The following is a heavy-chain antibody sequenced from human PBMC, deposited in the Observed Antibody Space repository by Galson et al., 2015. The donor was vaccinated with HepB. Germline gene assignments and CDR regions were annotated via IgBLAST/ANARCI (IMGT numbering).Heavy chain of an antibody. J-gene: IGHJ4*02. CDR1: GFTFSSYG. Sequence: SLRLSCAASGFTFSSYGMHWVRQAPGKGLEWVAVISYDGSNKYYADSVKGRFTISRDNSKNTLYLQMNSLRAEDTAVYYCAKVGGWLVPFDYWGQGTLVTVSS. CDR2: ISYDGSNK. CDR3: AKVGGWLVPFDY. V-gene: IGHV3-30*18. D-gene: IGHD6-19*01.